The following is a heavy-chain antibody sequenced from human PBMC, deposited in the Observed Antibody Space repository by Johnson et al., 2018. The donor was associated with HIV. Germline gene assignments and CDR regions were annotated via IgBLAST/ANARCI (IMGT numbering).Heavy chain of an antibody. CDR3: ATIWRNEGRHSFDV. V-gene: IGHV3-11*04. CDR1: GFTVSSNY. J-gene: IGHJ3*01. D-gene: IGHD1-1*01. CDR2: ISSSGGTI. Sequence: QVQLVESGGGLIQPGGSLRLSCAASGFTVSSNYMSWVRQAPGKGLEWVSYISSSGGTIYYADSVRGRFTISRNNAKNSLYLQMNSLRAEDTAVYFCATIWRNEGRHSFDVWGQGTMVAVSS.